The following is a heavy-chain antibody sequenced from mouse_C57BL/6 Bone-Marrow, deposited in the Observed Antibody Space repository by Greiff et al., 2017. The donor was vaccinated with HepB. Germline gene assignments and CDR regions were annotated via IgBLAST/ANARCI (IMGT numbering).Heavy chain of an antibody. CDR2: ISNGGGST. V-gene: IGHV5-12*01. Sequence: EVKVVESGGGLVQPGGSLKLSCAASGFTFSDYYMYWVRQTPEKRLEWVAYISNGGGSTYYPDTVKGRFTISRDNAKNTLYLQMSRLKSEDTAMYYCARHKYYYGSYWYFDVWGTGTTVTVSS. CDR1: GFTFSDYY. D-gene: IGHD1-1*01. J-gene: IGHJ1*03. CDR3: ARHKYYYGSYWYFDV.